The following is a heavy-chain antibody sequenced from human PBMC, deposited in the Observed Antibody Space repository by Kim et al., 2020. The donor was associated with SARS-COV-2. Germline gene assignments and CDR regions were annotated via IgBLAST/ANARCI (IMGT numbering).Heavy chain of an antibody. V-gene: IGHV3-11*06. Sequence: GGSLRLSCAASGFTFSDYYMSWIRQAPGKGLEWVSYISSSSSYTNYADSVKGRFTISRDNAKNSLYLQMNSLRAEDTAVYYCARGGFAYYYGMDVWGQGTTVTVSS. CDR2: ISSSSSYT. CDR3: ARGGFAYYYGMDV. J-gene: IGHJ6*02. CDR1: GFTFSDYY.